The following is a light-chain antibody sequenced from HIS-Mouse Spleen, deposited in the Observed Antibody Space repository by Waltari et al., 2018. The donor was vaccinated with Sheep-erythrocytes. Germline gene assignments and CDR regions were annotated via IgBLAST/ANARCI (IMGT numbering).Light chain of an antibody. CDR1: RSDVGSYNL. V-gene: IGLV2-23*03. CDR3: CSYAGSSTFHVV. Sequence: QSALTQPASVSGSPGQSITISCTGPRSDVGSYNLVSWYQQHPGKAPKLMIYEGSKRPSGVSNRFSGSKSGNTASLTISGLQAEDEADYYCCSYAGSSTFHVVFGGG. J-gene: IGLJ2*01. CDR2: EGS.